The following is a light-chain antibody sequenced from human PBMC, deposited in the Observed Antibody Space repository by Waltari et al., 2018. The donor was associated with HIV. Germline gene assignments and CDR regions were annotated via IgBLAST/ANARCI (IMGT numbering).Light chain of an antibody. CDR2: AAS. Sequence: IVMTKSPATLSVSPGDRATLSCRASQSVSSNLAWYQQKPGQAPRLLIHAASTRATDIPARFSGSGSGTEFTLTISSLQSEDSAVYYCQQYTNWLRTFGPGTKVEIQ. CDR3: QQYTNWLRT. J-gene: IGKJ3*01. V-gene: IGKV3-15*01. CDR1: QSVSSN.